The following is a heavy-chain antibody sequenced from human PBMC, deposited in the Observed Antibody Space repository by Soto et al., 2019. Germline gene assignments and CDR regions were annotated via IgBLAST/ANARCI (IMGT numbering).Heavy chain of an antibody. CDR3: AHRQRTVYFDY. CDR2: INWNDDK. Sequence: QITLKESGPSLVKPTQTLTLTCTFSGFSLSTSGVGVGWIRQPPGKALDCLALINWNDDKSYSTSLNSRLTITEDTSKNQVLLTRTNMDPVDTATYYCAHRQRTVYFDYMGQGTLVTVSS. V-gene: IGHV2-5*01. D-gene: IGHD4-17*01. CDR1: GFSLSTSGVG. J-gene: IGHJ4*02.